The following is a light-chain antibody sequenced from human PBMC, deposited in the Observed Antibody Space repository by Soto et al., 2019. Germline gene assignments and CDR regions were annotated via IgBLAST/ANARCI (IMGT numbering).Light chain of an antibody. J-gene: IGLJ2*01. V-gene: IGLV2-14*01. CDR1: SSDIGTYNF. CDR2: DVS. CDR3: TSYTSSSTPHVV. Sequence: QSALTQPASVSGSPGQSITISCTGTSSDIGTYNFVSWYQQHPGKAPRLMIYDVSNRPSGVSNRFSGSESGNTASLTISGLQAEDEADYYCTSYTSSSTPHVVFGGGTKLTVL.